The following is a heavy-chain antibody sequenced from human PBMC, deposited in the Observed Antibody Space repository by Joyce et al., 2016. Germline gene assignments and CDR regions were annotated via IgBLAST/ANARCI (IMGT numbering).Heavy chain of an antibody. J-gene: IGHJ6*02. CDR2: IIPVFGAA. Sequence: QVLLVQSGAAVKRPGSSLRVSCQSSGGDFSNYTVNWVRQAPGQRLEWMGGIIPVFGAAKYAEDFQGRVTLTADQSTRTAYLELSSLTSADTAVYYCARGGTSSDHYFFYTLDVWGPGTTVIVSS. CDR3: ARGGTSSDHYFFYTLDV. V-gene: IGHV1-69*12. CDR1: GGDFSNYT. D-gene: IGHD1-14*01.